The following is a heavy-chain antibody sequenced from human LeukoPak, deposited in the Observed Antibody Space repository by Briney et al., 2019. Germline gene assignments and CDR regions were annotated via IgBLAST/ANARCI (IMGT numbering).Heavy chain of an antibody. CDR1: GFTFSSYW. CDR3: ANEESSGLLDY. V-gene: IGHV3-7*03. D-gene: IGHD6-19*01. Sequence: GGSLRLSCAASGFTFSSYWMSWVRQAPGKGLEWVANIKQDGSEKCYVDSVKGRFTISRDNAKNSLYLQMNSLRAEDTAVYYCANEESSGLLDYWGQGTLVTVSS. CDR2: IKQDGSEK. J-gene: IGHJ4*02.